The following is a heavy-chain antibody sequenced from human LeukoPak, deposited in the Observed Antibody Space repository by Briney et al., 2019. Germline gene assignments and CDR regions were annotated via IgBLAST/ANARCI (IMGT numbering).Heavy chain of an antibody. CDR1: GFTFSNAW. CDR3: ARDESGYYDSSGYYYYGMDV. D-gene: IGHD3-22*01. V-gene: IGHV3-53*01. J-gene: IGHJ6*02. Sequence: PGGSLRLSCAASGFTFSNAWMNWVRQAPGKGLEWVSVIYSGGSTYYADSVKGRFTISRDNSKNTLYLQMNSLRAEDTAVYYCARDESGYYDSSGYYYYGMDVWGQGTTVTVSS. CDR2: IYSGGST.